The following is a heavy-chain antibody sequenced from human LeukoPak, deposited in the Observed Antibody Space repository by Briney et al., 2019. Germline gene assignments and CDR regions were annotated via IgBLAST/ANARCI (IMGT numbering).Heavy chain of an antibody. Sequence: SETLSLTCTVSGGSLSNYYWTWIRQPPGKGLEWIGYIYYSGSTNYNPSLESRVAISINTSKNQFSLKLSSVTAADTAVYYCAKAGPAPPILGRFDPWGQGTLVTVSS. CDR2: IYYSGST. D-gene: IGHD2-15*01. CDR1: GGSLSNYY. J-gene: IGHJ5*02. V-gene: IGHV4-59*01. CDR3: AKAGPAPPILGRFDP.